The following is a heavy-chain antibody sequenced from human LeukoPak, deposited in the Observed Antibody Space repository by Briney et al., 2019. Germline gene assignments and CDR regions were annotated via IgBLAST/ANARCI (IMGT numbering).Heavy chain of an antibody. CDR3: AKDFRIGYSAHFDY. Sequence: GGSLKLSCVGSGFTFRSHAMSWVRQAPEKGLEFVSGIYENGGTTYYADSVKGRFSISRDNSKNTLYLQMDSLRGEDTAVYYCAKDFRIGYSAHFDYWGQGALVTVSS. CDR1: GFTFRSHA. V-gene: IGHV3-23*01. D-gene: IGHD2-21*01. J-gene: IGHJ4*02. CDR2: IYENGGTT.